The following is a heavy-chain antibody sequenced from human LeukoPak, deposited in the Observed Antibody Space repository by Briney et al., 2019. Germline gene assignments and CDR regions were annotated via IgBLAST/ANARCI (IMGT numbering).Heavy chain of an antibody. V-gene: IGHV1-69*05. D-gene: IGHD5-12*01. CDR1: GGIFSSYV. CDR3: ARGNSGYAFDY. J-gene: IGHJ4*02. CDR2: IITISGSA. Sequence: ASVKVSCKASGGIFSSYVISWVRQAPGQGLEWMGGIITISGSANYAQKLQGRVTMTTDTSTSTAYMELRSLRSDDTAVYYCARGNSGYAFDYWGRGTLVTVSS.